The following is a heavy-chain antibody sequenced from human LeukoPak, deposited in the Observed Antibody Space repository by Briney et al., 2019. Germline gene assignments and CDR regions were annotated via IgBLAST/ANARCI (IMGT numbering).Heavy chain of an antibody. D-gene: IGHD6-13*01. Sequence: SQTLSLTCATSGDSVSSNSAAWNWIRQSPSRGLEWLGRTYYRSKWYNDYAVSVKSRITINPDTSKNQFSLQLNSVTPEDTAVYYCARDPYSSSWYRGYYYYMDVWGKGTTVTISS. V-gene: IGHV6-1*01. CDR3: ARDPYSSSWYRGYYYYMDV. CDR2: TYYRSKWYN. CDR1: GDSVSSNSAA. J-gene: IGHJ6*03.